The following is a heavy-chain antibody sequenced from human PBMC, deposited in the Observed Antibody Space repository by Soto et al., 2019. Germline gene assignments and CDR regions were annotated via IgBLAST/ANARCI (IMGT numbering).Heavy chain of an antibody. CDR3: ARDLGPGTAY. V-gene: IGHV4-4*02. Sequence: QVQLQESGPGLVKPSGTLSLTCAVSGDSITSSNWWSWVRQAPGKGLEWIGEIYHSGATTYNPSLKSRATISVDPSNNHFSLKMTSVTAADTAVYFCARDLGPGTAYWGRGTLVTVAS. J-gene: IGHJ4*02. CDR2: IYHSGAT. CDR1: GDSITSSNW.